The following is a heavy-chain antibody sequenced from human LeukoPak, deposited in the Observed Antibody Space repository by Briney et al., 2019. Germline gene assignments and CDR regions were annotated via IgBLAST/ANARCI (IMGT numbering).Heavy chain of an antibody. D-gene: IGHD3-10*01. Sequence: PGGSLRLSCAASGFTFSSYWMHWVRQAPGKGLVWVSRINSDGSSTSYADSVKGRFTISRDNAKNTLYLQMNSLRAEDTAVYYCARVKCFGELWRGENWFDPWGQGTLVTVSS. CDR2: INSDGSST. V-gene: IGHV3-74*01. CDR1: GFTFSSYW. CDR3: ARVKCFGELWRGENWFDP. J-gene: IGHJ5*02.